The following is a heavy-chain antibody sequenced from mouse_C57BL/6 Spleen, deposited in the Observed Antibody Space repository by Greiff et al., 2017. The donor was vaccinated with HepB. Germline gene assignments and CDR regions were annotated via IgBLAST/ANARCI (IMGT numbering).Heavy chain of an antibody. V-gene: IGHV1-64*01. Sequence: QVQLKESGAELVKPGASVKLSCKASGYTFTSYWMHWVKQRPGQGLEWIGMIHPNSGSTNYNEKFKSKATLTVDKSSSTAYMQLSSLTSEDSAVYYCARSDYYGSGAYWGQGTLVTVSA. CDR1: GYTFTSYW. CDR3: ARSDYYGSGAY. D-gene: IGHD1-1*01. CDR2: IHPNSGST. J-gene: IGHJ3*01.